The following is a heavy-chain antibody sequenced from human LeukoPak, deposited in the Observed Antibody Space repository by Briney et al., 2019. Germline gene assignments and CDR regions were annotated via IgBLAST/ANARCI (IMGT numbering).Heavy chain of an antibody. CDR1: GFTFDDYA. CDR3: AKDNRGGYCSSTSCYAWFDP. CDR2: ISGDGGST. J-gene: IGHJ5*02. V-gene: IGHV3-43*02. D-gene: IGHD2-2*01. Sequence: GGSLRLSCAASGFTFDDYAMHWVRQAPGKGLEWVSLISGDGGSTYHADSVKGRFTISRDNSKNSLYLQMNSLRTEDTALYYCAKDNRGGYCSSTSCYAWFDPWGQGTLVTVSS.